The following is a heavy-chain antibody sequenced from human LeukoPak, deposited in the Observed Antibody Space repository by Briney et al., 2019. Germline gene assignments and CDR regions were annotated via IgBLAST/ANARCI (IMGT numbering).Heavy chain of an antibody. V-gene: IGHV4-59*08. CDR3: ARHGTAAAGGYYYYGMDV. J-gene: IGHJ6*02. CDR2: IYYSGST. Sequence: SETLSLTCTVSGGSISSYYWSWIRQPPGKGLEWIGYIYYSGSTNYNPSLKSRVTISVDTSKNQFSLKLSPVAAADPAVYYCARHGTAAAGGYYYYGMDVWGQGTTVTVSS. CDR1: GGSISSYY. D-gene: IGHD6-13*01.